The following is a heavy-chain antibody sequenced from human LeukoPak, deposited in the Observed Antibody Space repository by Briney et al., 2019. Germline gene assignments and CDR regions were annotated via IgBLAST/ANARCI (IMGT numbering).Heavy chain of an antibody. Sequence: PGGSLRLSCAASGFTSSSYEMDWVRQAPGKGLEWVSYISSSGSTIYYADSVKGRFTISRDNSKNTLYLQMNSLRAEDTAVYYCARGAGIQLWLPFDYLGQGTLVTVSS. CDR3: ARGAGIQLWLPFDY. V-gene: IGHV3-48*03. CDR2: ISSSGSTI. CDR1: GFTSSSYE. J-gene: IGHJ4*02. D-gene: IGHD5-18*01.